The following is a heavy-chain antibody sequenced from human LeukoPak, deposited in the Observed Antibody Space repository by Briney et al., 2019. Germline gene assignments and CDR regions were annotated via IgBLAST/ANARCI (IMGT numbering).Heavy chain of an antibody. CDR3: ARGSEYTSSTNYYFDY. Sequence: GGSLRLSCAASGFTFSSYWMSWVRQAPGKGLEWVANIKQDGSEKHYVDSVKGRFTISRDNAKKSLFLHMNSLRVEDTVVYYCARGSEYTSSTNYYFDYWGQGTLVTVSS. CDR2: IKQDGSEK. J-gene: IGHJ4*02. CDR1: GFTFSSYW. V-gene: IGHV3-7*01. D-gene: IGHD6-6*01.